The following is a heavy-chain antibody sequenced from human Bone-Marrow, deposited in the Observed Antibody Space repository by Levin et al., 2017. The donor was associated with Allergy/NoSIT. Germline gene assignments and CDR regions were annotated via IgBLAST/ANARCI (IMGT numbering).Heavy chain of an antibody. CDR2: ISWNSGSI. CDR1: GFTFDDYA. Sequence: PGGSLRLSCAASGFTFDDYAMHWVRQAPGKGLEWVSGISWNSGSIGYADSVKGRFTISRDNAKNSLYLQMNSLRAEDTALYYCAKARGLYYYYGMDVWGQGTTVTVSS. J-gene: IGHJ6*02. V-gene: IGHV3-9*01. CDR3: AKARGLYYYYGMDV.